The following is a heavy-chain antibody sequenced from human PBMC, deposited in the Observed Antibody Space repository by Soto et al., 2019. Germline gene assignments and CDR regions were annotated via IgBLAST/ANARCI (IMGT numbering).Heavy chain of an antibody. CDR1: GYTFTSYD. CDR3: AMVDVYVTPSPQDV. V-gene: IGHV1-18*01. CDR2: INAYNGNT. Sequence: GASVKVSCKASGYTFTSYDINWVRQATGQGLEWMGWINAYNGNTNYAQNLQGRLTLTTDTSTTTAYMELRSPRSNDTAIYYCAMVDVYVTPSPQDVWGQGTTVTVSS. D-gene: IGHD3-16*01. J-gene: IGHJ6*02.